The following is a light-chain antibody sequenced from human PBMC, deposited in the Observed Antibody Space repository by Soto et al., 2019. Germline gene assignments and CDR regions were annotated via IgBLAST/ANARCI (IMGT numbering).Light chain of an antibody. CDR1: QGISSW. Sequence: DIQMTQSPSSVSASVGDRVTITCRATQGISSWLAWYQQKPGKAPNLLIYAASSLQSGVPSRFRGTGCVTDFTLSINTPQPEAFPHYYCQPANTFPRTSGPGTKVYIK. CDR2: AAS. CDR3: QPANTFPRT. V-gene: IGKV1-12*01. J-gene: IGKJ3*01.